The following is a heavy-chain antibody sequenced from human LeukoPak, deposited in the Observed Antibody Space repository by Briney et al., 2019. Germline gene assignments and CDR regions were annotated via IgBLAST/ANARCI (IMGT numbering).Heavy chain of an antibody. Sequence: GGSLRLSCAASGFTFSSYWMSWVRQAPGKGLEWVANIKQDGSEKYYVDSVKGRFTISRDNAKNSLYLQMNSLRAEDTAVYYCARDKAIVVVPAALDPWGQGTLVTVSS. CDR3: ARDKAIVVVPAALDP. J-gene: IGHJ5*02. CDR1: GFTFSSYW. D-gene: IGHD2-2*01. CDR2: IKQDGSEK. V-gene: IGHV3-7*01.